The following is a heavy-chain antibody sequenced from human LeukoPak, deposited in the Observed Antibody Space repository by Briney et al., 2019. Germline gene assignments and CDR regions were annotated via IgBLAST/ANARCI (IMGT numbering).Heavy chain of an antibody. D-gene: IGHD6-19*01. Sequence: PSETLSLTCTVSGGSIRSYYWSWIRQPPGKGLEWIGYMHHSGSTKHNPYLKSRVTISVDTSKSQFSLKLSSVTAADTAVYYCARHAAVEGSSGCSPLWWFDPWGQGTLVTVSS. CDR2: MHHSGST. V-gene: IGHV4-59*08. CDR3: ARHAAVEGSSGCSPLWWFDP. CDR1: GGSIRSYY. J-gene: IGHJ5*02.